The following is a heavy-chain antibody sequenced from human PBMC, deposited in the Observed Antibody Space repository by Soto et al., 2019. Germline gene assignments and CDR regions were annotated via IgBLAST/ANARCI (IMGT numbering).Heavy chain of an antibody. Sequence: GASVKVSCKASGYTFTSYAMHWVRQAPGQRLEWMGWINAGNGNTKYSQKFQGRVTITRDTSASTAYMELSSLRSEDTAVYYCAVRSGSGYDQMVEEIDYWGQGTLVTVSS. D-gene: IGHD5-12*01. CDR3: AVRSGSGYDQMVEEIDY. V-gene: IGHV1-3*01. CDR2: INAGNGNT. CDR1: GYTFTSYA. J-gene: IGHJ4*02.